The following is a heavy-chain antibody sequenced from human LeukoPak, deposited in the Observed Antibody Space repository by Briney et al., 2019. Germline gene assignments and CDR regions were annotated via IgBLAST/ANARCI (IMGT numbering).Heavy chain of an antibody. CDR2: IYYSGST. J-gene: IGHJ4*02. Sequence: SETLSLTCTVSGGSISSSGYYWGWIRQPPGKGLEWIGSIYYSGSTYYNPSLKSRVTISVDTSKNQFSLKLSSVTAADTAVYYCARVRERMGGSGSYYFDYWGQGTLVTVSS. CDR1: GGSISSSGYY. CDR3: ARVRERMGGSGSYYFDY. D-gene: IGHD3-10*01. V-gene: IGHV4-39*07.